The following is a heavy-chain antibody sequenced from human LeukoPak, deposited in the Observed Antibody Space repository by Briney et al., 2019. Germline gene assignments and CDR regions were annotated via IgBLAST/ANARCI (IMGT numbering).Heavy chain of an antibody. V-gene: IGHV4-59*01. CDR1: GGSISSYY. CDR2: IYYSGST. Sequence: SETLSLTCTVSGGSISSYYWSWIRQPPGKGLEWIGYIYYSGSTNYNPSLKSRVTISVDTSKNQFSLKLSSVTAADTAVYYCARVNPHFWSGYYDYWGQGTPVTVSS. CDR3: ARVNPHFWSGYYDY. D-gene: IGHD3-3*02. J-gene: IGHJ4*02.